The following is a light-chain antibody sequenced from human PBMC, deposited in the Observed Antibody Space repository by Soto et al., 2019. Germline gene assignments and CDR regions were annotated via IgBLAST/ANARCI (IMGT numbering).Light chain of an antibody. V-gene: IGLV2-8*01. Sequence: QSALTQPPSASGSPGQSVTISCTGTSSDVGGYKFVSWYQQHPGKAPKLIIYEVTKRPSGVPDRFSGSKSGNTASLTVSGLQAEDEAYYFCSSYAGINNLVFGGGTKVTVL. CDR1: SSDVGGYKF. CDR2: EVT. J-gene: IGLJ2*01. CDR3: SSYAGINNLV.